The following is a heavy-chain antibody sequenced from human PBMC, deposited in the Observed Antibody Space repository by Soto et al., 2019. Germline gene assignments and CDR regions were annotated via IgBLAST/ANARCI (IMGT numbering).Heavy chain of an antibody. CDR2: IGGSGGST. V-gene: IGHV3-23*01. CDR1: GFTFSNYA. Sequence: EVQLLESGGGLVQPGGSLRLSCAASGFTFSNYAMSWVRQAPGKGLEWVSGIGGSGGSTYYADSVKGRLTISRDNFKNMLYLQMNSLRAEDTAVYYCAKVPIEEGYWGQGTLVTVSS. CDR3: AKVPIEEGY. J-gene: IGHJ4*02.